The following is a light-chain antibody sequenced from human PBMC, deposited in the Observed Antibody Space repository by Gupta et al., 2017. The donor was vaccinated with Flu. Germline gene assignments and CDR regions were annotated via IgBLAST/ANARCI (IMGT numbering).Light chain of an antibody. Sequence: EIVLTQSPATLSLSPGERATLSCRASQSVSSYLAWYQQKPGQAPRLIIYDASNSATGIPDRFSGSGSGTDFTLTISSLEPEDFAVYYCQQRSNWITFGQGTRLEIK. J-gene: IGKJ5*01. V-gene: IGKV3-11*01. CDR2: DAS. CDR3: QQRSNWIT. CDR1: QSVSSY.